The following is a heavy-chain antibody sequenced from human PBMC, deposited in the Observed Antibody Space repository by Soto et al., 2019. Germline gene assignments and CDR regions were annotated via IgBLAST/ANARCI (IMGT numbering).Heavy chain of an antibody. D-gene: IGHD5-18*01. CDR3: ARFSRGYSYGYYYYGMDV. CDR1: GGSISSGGYY. Sequence: SETLSLTCTVSGGSISSGGYYWSWIRQHPGKGLEWIGYIYYSGSTYYHPSLKSRVTISVDTSKNQFSLKLSSVTAADTAVYYCARFSRGYSYGYYYYGMDVWGQGTTVTVS. J-gene: IGHJ6*02. CDR2: IYYSGST. V-gene: IGHV4-31*03.